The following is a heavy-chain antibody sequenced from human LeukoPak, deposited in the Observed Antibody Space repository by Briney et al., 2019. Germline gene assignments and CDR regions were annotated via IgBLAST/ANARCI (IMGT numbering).Heavy chain of an antibody. CDR1: GFNFESYA. J-gene: IGHJ3*01. D-gene: IGHD2-8*02. CDR3: AKATRSSLVASFDV. Sequence: PGGSLRLSCLASGFNFESYAMSWVRQAPGTGLEWVSGINGNSGNIHYADSVKGRFTISRDNAKNSLYLQMNGLRPEDTALYYCAKATRSSLVASFDVWGHGTMVTVSS. CDR2: INGNSGNI. V-gene: IGHV3-9*01.